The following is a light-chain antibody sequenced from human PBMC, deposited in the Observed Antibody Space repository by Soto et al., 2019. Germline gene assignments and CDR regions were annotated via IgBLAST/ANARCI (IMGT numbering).Light chain of an antibody. CDR2: AVS. Sequence: QSVLTQPASVSGSPGQSITISCTGTSSDVGDHNSVSWYQQQPGNAPKLMIYAVSNRPSGVSNRFSGSKSGNAASLTISGRQAEDEADYYCGSYTTSITVIFGGGTKLTVL. V-gene: IGLV2-14*03. J-gene: IGLJ2*01. CDR3: GSYTTSITVI. CDR1: SSDVGDHNS.